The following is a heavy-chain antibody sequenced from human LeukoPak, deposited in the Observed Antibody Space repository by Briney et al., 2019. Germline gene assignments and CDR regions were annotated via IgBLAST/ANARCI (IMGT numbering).Heavy chain of an antibody. D-gene: IGHD3-3*01. CDR3: AKGGIFGVVISY. J-gene: IGHJ4*02. CDR1: GFTFSSYA. Sequence: GGSPRLSCAASGFTFSSYAMSWVRQAPGKGLEWVSGISGSGGSTYYADSVKGRFTISRDNSKNTLYVQMNSLRAEDTAVYYCAKGGIFGVVISYWGQGTLVTVSS. V-gene: IGHV3-23*01. CDR2: ISGSGGST.